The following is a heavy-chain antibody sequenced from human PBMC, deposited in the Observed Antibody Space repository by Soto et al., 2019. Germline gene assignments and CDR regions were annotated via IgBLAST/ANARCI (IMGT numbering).Heavy chain of an antibody. D-gene: IGHD2-15*01. J-gene: IGHJ4*02. CDR3: AKGGGYTRYCSGGSCYPYFDY. CDR1: GFTVSSNY. V-gene: IGHV3-66*01. Sequence: GGSLRLSCAASGFTVSSNYMSWVRQAPGKGLEWVSVIYSGGSTYYADSVKGRFTISRDNSKNTLYLQMNSLRAEDTAVYYCAKGGGYTRYCSGGSCYPYFDYWGQGTLVTVSS. CDR2: IYSGGST.